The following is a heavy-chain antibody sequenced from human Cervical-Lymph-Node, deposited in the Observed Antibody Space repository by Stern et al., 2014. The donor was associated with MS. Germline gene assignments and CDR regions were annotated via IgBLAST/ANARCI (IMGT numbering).Heavy chain of an antibody. D-gene: IGHD4-23*01. CDR2: IDPGDSNA. J-gene: IGHJ5*02. Sequence: MQLVPFGAEVKKPWESLKISCKASGYMFASHWIGWVRQMPGKGLEWMGIIDPGDSNAIYSPSSQGQVTISVDKSTSTAYLQWSSLKASDTAMYYCARVNGGNSDWFDPWGQGTLVTASS. V-gene: IGHV5-51*01. CDR3: ARVNGGNSDWFDP. CDR1: GYMFASHW.